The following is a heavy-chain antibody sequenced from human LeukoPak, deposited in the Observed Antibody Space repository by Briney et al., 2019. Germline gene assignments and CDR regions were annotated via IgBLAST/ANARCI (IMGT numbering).Heavy chain of an antibody. CDR1: GFTVSSNY. CDR3: ARGQNYYDSSGYYHPFYDY. Sequence: GGSLRLSCAASGFTVSSNYMSWVRQAPGKGLEWVSVIYSGGSTYYADSVKGRVTISRDNSKNTLYLQMNSLRAEDTAVYYCARGQNYYDSSGYYHPFYDYWGQGTLVTVSS. V-gene: IGHV3-53*01. D-gene: IGHD3-22*01. CDR2: IYSGGST. J-gene: IGHJ4*02.